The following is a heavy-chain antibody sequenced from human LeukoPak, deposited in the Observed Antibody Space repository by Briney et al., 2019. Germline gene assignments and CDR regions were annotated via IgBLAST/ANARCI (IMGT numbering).Heavy chain of an antibody. CDR2: IKPDGSEK. CDR1: GFIFSNNW. Sequence: GGSLRLSCAASGFIFSNNWMHWVRQAPGKGLERVANIKPDGSEKAYVDSVKGRFTISRDNAKNSLHLQMNSLRDEDSAVYYCARDFRGPDYWGQGTLVKVSS. J-gene: IGHJ4*02. V-gene: IGHV3-7*01. CDR3: ARDFRGPDY.